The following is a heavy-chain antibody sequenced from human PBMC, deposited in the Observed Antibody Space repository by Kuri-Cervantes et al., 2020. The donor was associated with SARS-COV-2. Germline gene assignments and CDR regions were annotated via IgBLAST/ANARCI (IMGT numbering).Heavy chain of an antibody. CDR3: ATAPILVCSGGSCYPRRQNWFDP. CDR1: GYTLTELS. CDR2: FDPEDGET. D-gene: IGHD2-15*01. V-gene: IGHV1-24*01. J-gene: IGHJ5*02. Sequence: ASVKVSCKVSGYTLTELSMHWVRQAPGKGLEWMGGFDPEDGETIYAQKFQGRVTMTEDTSTDTAYMELSSLRSEDTAVYYYATAPILVCSGGSCYPRRQNWFDPWGQGTLVTVSS.